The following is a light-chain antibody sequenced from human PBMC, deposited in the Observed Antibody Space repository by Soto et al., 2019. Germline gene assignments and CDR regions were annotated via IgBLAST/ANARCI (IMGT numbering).Light chain of an antibody. CDR1: QSVSIY. CDR3: QHYGSSPWT. CDR2: DAS. V-gene: IGKV3-20*01. Sequence: EIVLTQSPATLSLSPGERATLSCRASQSVSIYLAWYQQKPGQAPRLLIYDASNRATGIPARFSGSGSGTDFTLTISRLEPEDFAVYYCQHYGSSPWTFGQGTKVDIK. J-gene: IGKJ1*01.